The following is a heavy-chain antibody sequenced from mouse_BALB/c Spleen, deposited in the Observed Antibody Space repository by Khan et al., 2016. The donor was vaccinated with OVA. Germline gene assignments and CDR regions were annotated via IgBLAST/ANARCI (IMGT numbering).Heavy chain of an antibody. CDR1: GYTFTDYY. J-gene: IGHJ1*01. Sequence: EVQLQQSGPELVKPGASVKMSCKASGYTFTDYYMKWVKQSQGKSLEWIGDINPDNGDTFYNQKFKGKATLTVDKSSSTAYMQLNSLTSEDSALYYSTRGLFDVWGEGTTVTVSA. CDR2: INPDNGDT. CDR3: TRGLFDV. V-gene: IGHV1-19*01.